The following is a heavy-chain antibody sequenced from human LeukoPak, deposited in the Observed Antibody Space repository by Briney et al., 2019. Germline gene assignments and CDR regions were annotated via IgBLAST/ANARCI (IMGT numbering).Heavy chain of an antibody. D-gene: IGHD3-9*01. CDR1: GGSISSSSYY. V-gene: IGHV4-39*01. CDR2: ITVSRST. J-gene: IGHJ4*02. Sequence: PSETLSLTCTVSGGSISSSSYYWGWIRQPPGKGLEWIGTITVSRSTYYNPSLQSRVTTSVDTSKNQFSLKLNSVTAADTAVYYCARHGELRYSDWLLPPVDYWGQGTLVADSS. CDR3: ARHGELRYSDWLLPPVDY.